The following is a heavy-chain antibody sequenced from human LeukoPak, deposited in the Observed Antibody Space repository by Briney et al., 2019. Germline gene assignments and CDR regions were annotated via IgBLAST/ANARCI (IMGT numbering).Heavy chain of an antibody. CDR1: ADSISGYT. CDR3: ARYPSPRYTLSYDY. J-gene: IGHJ4*02. CDR2: IYYSGTT. Sequence: SETLSLTCSVSADSISGYTWSWIRQPPGKGLEWIGYIYYSGTTKYNPSLKSRVSISIDTSKNQYSLKLTSVTAADTAVYYCARYPSPRYTLSYDYWGQGTLVTVSS. D-gene: IGHD1-14*01. V-gene: IGHV4-59*01.